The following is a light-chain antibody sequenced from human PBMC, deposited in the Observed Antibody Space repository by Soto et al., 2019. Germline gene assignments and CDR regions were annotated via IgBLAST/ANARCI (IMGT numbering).Light chain of an antibody. J-gene: IGKJ3*01. Sequence: AIRMTQSPSSFSASTGDRVTITCRASQGINSYLAWYQQKPGKAPKLLIYAASTLQSGVPSRFSGSGSGTDFTLTINCLQSEDFATYYCQQYYSYPPAFGPGTKVDIK. CDR3: QQYYSYPPA. V-gene: IGKV1-8*01. CDR2: AAS. CDR1: QGINSY.